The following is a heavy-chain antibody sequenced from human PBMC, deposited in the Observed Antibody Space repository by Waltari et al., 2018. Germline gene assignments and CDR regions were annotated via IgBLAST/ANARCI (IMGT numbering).Heavy chain of an antibody. J-gene: IGHJ3*02. CDR2: INHAGNI. D-gene: IGHD5-12*01. V-gene: IGHV4-34*01. Sequence: VQLHQWGAGLLKPSETLSRTCGLQGGSFYVYYWSWVRQSPGKGLEWIGEINHAGNINYNPSLKSRVTISIDPSKNQFSLKVKSVIAADTAVYYCARISGLDFATPIWAQGTVVTVSS. CDR1: GGSFYVYY. CDR3: ARISGLDFATPI.